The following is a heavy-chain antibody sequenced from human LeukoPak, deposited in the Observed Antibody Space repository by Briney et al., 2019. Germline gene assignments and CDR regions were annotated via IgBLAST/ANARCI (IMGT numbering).Heavy chain of an antibody. CDR1: GYTFTGYG. J-gene: IGHJ4*02. Sequence: GASVKVSCKASGYTFTGYGITWVRHPPGQGLEWMGWISPYDDNRNYTQKLQGRVTLTTDTSTSTAYMDLRSLRSDDTAVYHCARVGKWERPDYWGQGTLVTVSS. V-gene: IGHV1-18*01. D-gene: IGHD1-26*01. CDR3: ARVGKWERPDY. CDR2: ISPYDDNR.